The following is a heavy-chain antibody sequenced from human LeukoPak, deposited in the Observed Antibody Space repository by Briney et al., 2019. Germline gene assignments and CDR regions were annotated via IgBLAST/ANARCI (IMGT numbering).Heavy chain of an antibody. D-gene: IGHD1-26*01. Sequence: SGTLSLTCTVSGGSIRGRSYYWGWIRQPPGKGLEWIGSIYYSGNTYYNPSLKSRVNISVDTSKNQFSLKLSSVTAADTAVYYSARHAYSGSYYFDYWGQGTLVTVSS. CDR1: GGSIRGRSYY. V-gene: IGHV4-39*01. CDR3: ARHAYSGSYYFDY. J-gene: IGHJ4*02. CDR2: IYYSGNT.